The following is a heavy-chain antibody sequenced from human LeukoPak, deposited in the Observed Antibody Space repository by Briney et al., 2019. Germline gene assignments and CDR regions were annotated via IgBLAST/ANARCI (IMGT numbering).Heavy chain of an antibody. J-gene: IGHJ4*02. CDR3: ARGVYIAAAQYGY. Sequence: PSETLSLTCTVSGGSISSYYWSWIRQPPGKGLEWIGYIYYSGTTNYNPSLKSRVTISVNTSKNQFSLKLSSVTAADTAVYYCARGVYIAAAQYGYWGQGTLVTVSS. CDR2: IYYSGTT. CDR1: GGSISSYY. V-gene: IGHV4-59*01. D-gene: IGHD6-13*01.